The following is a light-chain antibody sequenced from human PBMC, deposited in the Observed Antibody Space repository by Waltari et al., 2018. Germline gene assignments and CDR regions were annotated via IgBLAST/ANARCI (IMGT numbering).Light chain of an antibody. CDR1: SRDVGGYHS. V-gene: IGLV2-11*01. CDR2: DVS. CDR3: CSYAGSYNLV. J-gene: IGLJ2*01. Sequence: QSALTQPRSVSGSPGQSVTISCTGTSRDVGGYHSVSWYQQHPGKAPKFMIYDVSERPSGVPDRFSGSKSGNTASLTISGLQAEDEADYYCCSYAGSYNLVFGGGTKLTVL.